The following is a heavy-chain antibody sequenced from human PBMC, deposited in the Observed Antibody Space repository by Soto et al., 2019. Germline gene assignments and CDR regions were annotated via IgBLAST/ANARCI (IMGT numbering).Heavy chain of an antibody. CDR1: GGSISSYY. Sequence: PTETLSLTFTVSGGSISSYYWSWIRQPPGKGLEWIGYIYYSGSTNYNPSLKSRVTISVDTSKNQFSLKLSSVTAADTAVYYCARAGLEYYYYYYYTDVWGKGTTVTVAS. D-gene: IGHD6-6*01. V-gene: IGHV4-59*08. J-gene: IGHJ6*03. CDR3: ARAGLEYYYYYYYTDV. CDR2: IYYSGST.